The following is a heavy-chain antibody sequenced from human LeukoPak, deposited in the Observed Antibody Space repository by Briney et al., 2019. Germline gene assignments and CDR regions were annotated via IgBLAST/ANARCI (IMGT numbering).Heavy chain of an antibody. Sequence: GGSLRLACTASGFTLSTYTMNWVRQAPGNGLEWVSYISSTSTTKYYADSVKGRFTISRDNSKSSLDLQMSRLTAEDTAVYYCARDRSLVDGDYGVWFDAWGQGSLVIVAS. V-gene: IGHV3-48*04. D-gene: IGHD4-17*01. J-gene: IGHJ5*02. CDR1: GFTLSTYT. CDR2: ISSTSTTK. CDR3: ARDRSLVDGDYGVWFDA.